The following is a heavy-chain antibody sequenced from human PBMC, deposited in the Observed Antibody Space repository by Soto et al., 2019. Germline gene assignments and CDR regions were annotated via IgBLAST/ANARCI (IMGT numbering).Heavy chain of an antibody. V-gene: IGHV4-34*01. J-gene: IGHJ5*02. CDR3: ARIDGGRIAVLPAATHRRTNWFAA. CDR1: GESLTGGSY. Sequence: QVQLQQWGAGLLKPSETLSLTCAVYGESLTGGSYWTCVRQAPGRGLDWIGEINHRGDTTYIPSLKRRVTVSVEAYKNQFSLKMTSATAEDSAMYYCARIDGGRIAVLPAATHRRTNWFAAWGQAKLGTVSS. D-gene: IGHD2-2*01. CDR2: INHRGDT.